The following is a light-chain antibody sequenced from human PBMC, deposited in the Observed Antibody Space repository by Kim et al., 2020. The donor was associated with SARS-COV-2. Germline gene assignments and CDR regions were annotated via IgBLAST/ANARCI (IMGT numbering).Light chain of an antibody. CDR2: GAS. V-gene: IGKV3-15*01. J-gene: IGKJ1*01. CDR1: QSVGNN. CDR3: QQYENWRWT. Sequence: EIVMTQSPGILSVSPGEGATLSCRASQSVGNNLAWYQQKPGQAPRLLIHGASTRATGIPARFSGSGSGTEFTLTISSLQSEDFAVYYCQQYENWRWTFGQGTKVDIK.